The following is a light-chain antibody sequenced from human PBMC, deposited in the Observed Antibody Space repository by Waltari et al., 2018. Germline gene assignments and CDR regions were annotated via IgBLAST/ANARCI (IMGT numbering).Light chain of an antibody. Sequence: DIVMTQSPDSLAVSLGERATINCKSSQNVLYSSNNQNYLAWYQKRPGQPPNLLIYWASTRESGVPDRFIGSGSGTDFPLTISSLQAEDVALYYCQQYYSAPLTFGQGTKVEIK. CDR3: QQYYSAPLT. CDR1: QNVLYSSNNQNY. V-gene: IGKV4-1*01. J-gene: IGKJ1*01. CDR2: WAS.